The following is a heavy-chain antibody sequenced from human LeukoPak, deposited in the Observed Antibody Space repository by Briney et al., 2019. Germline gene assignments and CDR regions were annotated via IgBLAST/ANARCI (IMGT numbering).Heavy chain of an antibody. CDR2: IHSGGTT. CDR1: GFTVRNNY. V-gene: IGHV3-66*01. J-gene: IGHJ4*02. D-gene: IGHD5-18*01. Sequence: PGGSLRLSCAASGFTVRNNYMNWVRQAPGKGLEWVSIIHSGGTTDYTDSVKGRFTISTDNSKNTLYLQMNSLRVEDTAVYYCAIGNRAMDLYWGQGTLVTVSS. CDR3: AIGNRAMDLY.